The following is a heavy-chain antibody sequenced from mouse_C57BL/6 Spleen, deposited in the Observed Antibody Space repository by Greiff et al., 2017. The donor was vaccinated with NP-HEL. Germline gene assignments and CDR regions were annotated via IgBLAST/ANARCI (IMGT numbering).Heavy chain of an antibody. CDR3: ARNYGSSYPMDY. Sequence: EVMLVESGGGLVKPGGSLKLSCAASGFTFSDYGMHWVRQAPEKGLEWVAYISSGSSTIYYADTVKGRFTLSRDNAKNTLFLQMTSLRSEDTAMYYCARNYGSSYPMDYWGQGTSVTVSS. J-gene: IGHJ4*01. CDR2: ISSGSSTI. V-gene: IGHV5-17*01. D-gene: IGHD1-1*01. CDR1: GFTFSDYG.